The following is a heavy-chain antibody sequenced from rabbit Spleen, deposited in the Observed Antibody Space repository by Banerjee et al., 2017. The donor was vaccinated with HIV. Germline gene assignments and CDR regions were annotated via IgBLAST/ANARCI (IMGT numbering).Heavy chain of an antibody. Sequence: QEQLVESGGGLVQPEGSLTLTCTASGFTISSRYWMCWVRQAPGKGLEWIGAIYAGNGDTYYASWAKGRFTISKTSSTTVTLQMTSLTAADTATYFCALGFDSTGYFNFWGQGTLVTVS. V-gene: IGHV1S45*01. CDR3: ALGFDSTGYFNF. D-gene: IGHD7-1*01. CDR1: GFTISSRYW. CDR2: IYAGNGDT. J-gene: IGHJ4*01.